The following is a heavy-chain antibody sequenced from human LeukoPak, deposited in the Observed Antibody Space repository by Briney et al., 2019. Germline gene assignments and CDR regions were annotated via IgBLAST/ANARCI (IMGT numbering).Heavy chain of an antibody. CDR1: GFTISGAW. CDR3: AKDIQLSA. D-gene: IGHD5-24*01. V-gene: IGHV3-23*01. Sequence: GGSLRLSCAVSGFTISGAWMTWVRQAPGKGLEWVSLIASSGRNTYYTDSVRGRFTISRGNSKNTLSLQMNSLRVEDTAMYYCAKDIQLSAWGLGTMVTVSS. CDR2: IASSGRNT. J-gene: IGHJ3*01.